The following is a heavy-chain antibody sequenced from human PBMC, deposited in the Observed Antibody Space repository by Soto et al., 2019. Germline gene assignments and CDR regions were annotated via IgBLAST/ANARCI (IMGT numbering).Heavy chain of an antibody. V-gene: IGHV3-30*18. CDR1: GFTFSSYG. Sequence: QPGGSLRLSCAASGFTFSSYGMHWVRQAPGKGLEWVAVISYDGSNKYYADSVKGRFTISRDNSKNTLYLQMNSLRTEDTAVYYCSERTGSYAWGQGTLVTVSS. CDR3: SERTGSYA. J-gene: IGHJ4*02. D-gene: IGHD3-16*01. CDR2: ISYDGSNK.